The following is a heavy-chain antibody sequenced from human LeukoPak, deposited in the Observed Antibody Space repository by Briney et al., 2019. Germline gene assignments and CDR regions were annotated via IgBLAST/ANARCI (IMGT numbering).Heavy chain of an antibody. CDR2: IIPFIGVT. Sequence: SVKVSCRASGDTFSSHTINWVRQAPGQGLEWMGRIIPFIGVTKYAQKFQARVTITADRSTSTAYMELSSLKSEDTAVYYCARGYCTSTTCYMYNWLDPWGQGTLVTVSS. V-gene: IGHV1-69*02. J-gene: IGHJ5*02. D-gene: IGHD2-2*02. CDR1: GDTFSSHT. CDR3: ARGYCTSTTCYMYNWLDP.